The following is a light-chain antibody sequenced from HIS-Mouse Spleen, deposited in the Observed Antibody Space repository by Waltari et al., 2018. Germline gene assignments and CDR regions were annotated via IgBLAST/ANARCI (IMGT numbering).Light chain of an antibody. CDR1: SSDVGSYNL. CDR2: EGS. CDR3: CSYAGSSTYVV. Sequence: QSALTQPASVSGSPGQSITISCTGTSSDVGSYNLVSWYHQHPGKAPKLMIYEGSKRPSRVSNRLSGSKSGNTASLTISGLQAEDEADYYCCSYAGSSTYVVFGGGTKLTVL. J-gene: IGLJ2*01. V-gene: IGLV2-23*01.